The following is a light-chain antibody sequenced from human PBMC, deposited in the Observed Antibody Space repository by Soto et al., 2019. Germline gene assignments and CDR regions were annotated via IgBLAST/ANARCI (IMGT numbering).Light chain of an antibody. CDR1: QSVSSNY. V-gene: IGKV3-20*01. Sequence: EIVLTQSPGTLSLSPGERATLSCRASQSVSSNYLAWYQQQKPGQAPRLLTYGASSRATGVPDRFSGSGSGTDFTLAISRLEPEDFVVYYCQQYGSSSWTFGQGTKVDIK. CDR2: GAS. J-gene: IGKJ1*01. CDR3: QQYGSSSWT.